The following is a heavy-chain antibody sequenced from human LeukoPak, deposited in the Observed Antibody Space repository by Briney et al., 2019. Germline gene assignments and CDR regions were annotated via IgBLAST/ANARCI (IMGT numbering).Heavy chain of an antibody. J-gene: IGHJ4*02. V-gene: IGHV3-30*02. CDR1: GFTFSSYG. CDR2: IRYDGSNK. Sequence: PGGSLRLSCAASGFTFSSYGMHWVRQAPGKGLEWVAFIRYDGSNKYYADSVKGRFTISRDNSKNTLYLQMNSLRAEDTALYYCAKVLRYFDWLFTGLDYWGQGTLVTVSS. D-gene: IGHD3-9*01. CDR3: AKVLRYFDWLFTGLDY.